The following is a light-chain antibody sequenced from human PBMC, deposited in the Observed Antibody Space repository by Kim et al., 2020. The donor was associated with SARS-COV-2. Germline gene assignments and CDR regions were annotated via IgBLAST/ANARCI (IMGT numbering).Light chain of an antibody. CDR1: QTVSSN. V-gene: IGKV3-15*01. CDR3: QQYNNWPLYS. CDR2: AAS. J-gene: IGKJ2*03. Sequence: VSPGERAPLSCRASQTVSSNLAWYQQKPGRAPRLVIYAASTRATGIPARFTGSGSGTEFTLTISSLQSEDFAVYYCQQYNNWPLYSFGQGTKLEI.